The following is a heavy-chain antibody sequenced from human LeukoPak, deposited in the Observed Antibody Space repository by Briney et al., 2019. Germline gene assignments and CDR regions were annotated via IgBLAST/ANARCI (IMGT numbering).Heavy chain of an antibody. J-gene: IGHJ4*02. V-gene: IGHV1-2*02. CDR1: GYTLTGYY. D-gene: IGHD5-12*01. CDR3: AKNPYEYYFDY. Sequence: GASVKVSCKASGYTLTGYYMYWLRQAPGQGLEWMGWINPNSGDTNYAQKFQGRVTMTRDTSISTAYMELSRLTSDDTAVYYCAKNPYEYYFDYWGQGTLVTVSS. CDR2: INPNSGDT.